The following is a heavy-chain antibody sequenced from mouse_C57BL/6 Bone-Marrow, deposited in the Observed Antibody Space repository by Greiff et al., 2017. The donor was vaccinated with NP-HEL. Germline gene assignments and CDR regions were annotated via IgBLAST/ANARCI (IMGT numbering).Heavy chain of an antibody. CDR1: GYTFTSYG. CDR3: ARLREDYGSPFAY. Sequence: QVQLKESGAELARPGASVKLSCKASGYTFTSYGISWVKQRTGQGLEWIGEIYPRSGNTYYNEKFKGKATLTADKSSSTAYMELRSLTSEDSAVYFCARLREDYGSPFAYWGQGTLVTVSA. D-gene: IGHD1-1*01. V-gene: IGHV1-81*01. J-gene: IGHJ3*01. CDR2: IYPRSGNT.